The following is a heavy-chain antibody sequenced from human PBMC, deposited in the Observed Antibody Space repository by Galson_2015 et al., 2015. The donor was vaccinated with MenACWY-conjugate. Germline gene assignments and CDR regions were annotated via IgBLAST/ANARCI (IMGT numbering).Heavy chain of an antibody. CDR3: ARQGFGSSSLDY. CDR1: GYTFTSNW. Sequence: QSGAEVKKPGESLKISCKGSGYTFTSNWIGWVRQMPGKGLAWMGITYPGDSDTRYTPSFQGHVTISAGKSINTAYLQWGSLEASDTAMYYCARQGFGSSSLDYWGQGTLVTVSS. J-gene: IGHJ4*02. V-gene: IGHV5-51*01. D-gene: IGHD6-6*01. CDR2: TYPGDSDT.